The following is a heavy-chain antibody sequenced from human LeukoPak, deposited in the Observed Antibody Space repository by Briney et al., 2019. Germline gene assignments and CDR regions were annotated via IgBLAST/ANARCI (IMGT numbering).Heavy chain of an antibody. D-gene: IGHD5-12*01. Sequence: GGSLRHSCAASRFTFSDYYMSWIRQAPGKGLEWVSYISSSSTYTNYADSVKGRFTISRDNAKNSLYLQMNSLRAEDTAVYYCARGGYSGYDYGARVDYWGQGTLVTVSS. V-gene: IGHV3-11*06. J-gene: IGHJ4*02. CDR1: RFTFSDYY. CDR2: ISSSSTYT. CDR3: ARGGYSGYDYGARVDY.